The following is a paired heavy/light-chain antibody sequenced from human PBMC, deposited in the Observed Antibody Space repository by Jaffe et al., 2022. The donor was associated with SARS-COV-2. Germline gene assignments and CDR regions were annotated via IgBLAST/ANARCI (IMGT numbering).Heavy chain of an antibody. Sequence: EAQLLESGGGLVQPGGSLRLSCVASGLTLSPYAMGWVRQAPGRGLEWITAITGSGDSTYYADSVQGRFTFSRDNSKNTLSLQMSSLRAEDTAIYYCAKGNSRSRPYYFDSWGQGTLVTVSS. J-gene: IGHJ4*02. CDR1: GLTLSPYA. V-gene: IGHV3-23*01. D-gene: IGHD6-13*01. CDR2: ITGSGDST. CDR3: AKGNSRSRPYYFDS.
Light chain of an antibody. CDR3: QPYGNSRA. J-gene: IGKJ1*01. CDR2: GAS. V-gene: IGKV3-20*01. Sequence: EIVLTQSPGTLSLSPGERATLSCRASQSISNNYLAWYQLKPGQSPRLLIYGASSRATGIPDRFSGSGSGTDFTLTINGLEPEDFAMYYCQPYGNSRAFGQGTQVEIK. CDR1: QSISNNY.